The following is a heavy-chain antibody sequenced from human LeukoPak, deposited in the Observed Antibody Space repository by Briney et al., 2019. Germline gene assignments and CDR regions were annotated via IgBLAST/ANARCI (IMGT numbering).Heavy chain of an antibody. Sequence: GGSLRLSCSASGFTFNSYSVHWVRQAPGKGLEYVSGISRNGGSTYYADSVKGRCTISRDNSKNTLYLQMSSLRAEDTAVYYCVKESVFMVAPNSAFDIWGQGTMVTVSS. CDR2: ISRNGGST. J-gene: IGHJ3*02. CDR1: GFTFNSYS. V-gene: IGHV3-64D*06. CDR3: VKESVFMVAPNSAFDI. D-gene: IGHD4/OR15-4a*01.